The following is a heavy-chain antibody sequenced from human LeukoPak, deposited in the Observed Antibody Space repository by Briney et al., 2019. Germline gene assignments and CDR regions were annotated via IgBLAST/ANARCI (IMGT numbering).Heavy chain of an antibody. J-gene: IGHJ4*02. CDR3: ARGESWDCSGGSCYSGGVDY. D-gene: IGHD2-15*01. V-gene: IGHV4-38-2*02. Sequence: PSETLSLTCTVSGYSISSGYYWGWIRQPPGKGLEWTGSIYHSGSTYYNPSLKSRVTISVDTSKNQFSLKLSSVTAADTAVYYCARGESWDCSGGSCYSGGVDYWGQGTLVTVSS. CDR1: GYSISSGYY. CDR2: IYHSGST.